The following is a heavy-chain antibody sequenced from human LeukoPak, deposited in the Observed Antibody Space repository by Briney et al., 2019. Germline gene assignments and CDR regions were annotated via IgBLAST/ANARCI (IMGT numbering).Heavy chain of an antibody. Sequence: PGGSLRLSCAASGFTFSSYAMSWVRQAPGKGLEWVSLISGGGGSTYYADSVKGRFTISRDNSKNTLDLQMNSLRAEDTAVYYCARVYSSGWYDYWSQGTLVTVSS. J-gene: IGHJ4*02. CDR3: ARVYSSGWYDY. V-gene: IGHV3-23*01. D-gene: IGHD6-19*01. CDR1: GFTFSSYA. CDR2: ISGGGGST.